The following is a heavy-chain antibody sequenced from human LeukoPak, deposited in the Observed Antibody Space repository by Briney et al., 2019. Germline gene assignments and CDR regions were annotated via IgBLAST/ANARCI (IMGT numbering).Heavy chain of an antibody. J-gene: IGHJ4*02. CDR2: INHSGST. Sequence: SETLSLTCAVYGGSFSGYYWSWIRQPPGKGLEWIGEINHSGSTNYSPSLKSRVTISVGTSKNQFSLKLSSVTAADTAVYYCAREYGSGSPIDYWGQGTLVTVSS. CDR1: GGSFSGYY. D-gene: IGHD3-10*01. V-gene: IGHV4-34*01. CDR3: AREYGSGSPIDY.